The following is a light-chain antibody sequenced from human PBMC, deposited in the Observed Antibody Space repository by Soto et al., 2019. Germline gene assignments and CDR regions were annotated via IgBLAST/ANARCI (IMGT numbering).Light chain of an antibody. CDR2: ASS. CDR1: QSISSY. V-gene: IGKV1-39*01. J-gene: IGKJ1*01. Sequence: DIQLTQSPSSLSASVADRVTLTCRASQSISSYLNWYQQKPGKAPMFLIYASSSLQSGFPTRFSGSTSGTDFTLTTISRQPEDFATTYCQQRYSTPLTFGQGTKVDIK. CDR3: QQRYSTPLT.